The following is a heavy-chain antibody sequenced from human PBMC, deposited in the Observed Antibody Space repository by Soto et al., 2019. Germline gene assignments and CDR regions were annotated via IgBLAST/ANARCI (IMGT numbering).Heavy chain of an antibody. CDR3: VRFSGLDV. CDR2: IKNGAGDT. Sequence: EVQLVESGGGLVQPGGSLRLSCAASGFTLSSYWMYWVRQTPGKGLVWVARIKNGAGDTSYAESVKGRFTISRDNAKNTLYLQMSSPRSEDTAVYYCVRFSGLDVWGQGTTVTVSS. J-gene: IGHJ6*02. CDR1: GFTLSSYW. V-gene: IGHV3-74*01.